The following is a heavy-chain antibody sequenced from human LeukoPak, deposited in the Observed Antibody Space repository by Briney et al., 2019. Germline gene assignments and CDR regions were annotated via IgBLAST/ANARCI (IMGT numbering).Heavy chain of an antibody. CDR2: ISGDGGST. Sequence: GGSLRLSCAASGFTFDDYAMHWVRQAPGKGLEWVPLISGDGGSTYYADSVKGRFTISRDNSKNSLYLQMNSLRTEDTALYYCAKDMGGAVGYYYYYGMDVWGQGTTVTVSS. J-gene: IGHJ6*02. CDR3: AKDMGGAVGYYYYYGMDV. D-gene: IGHD6-19*01. CDR1: GFTFDDYA. V-gene: IGHV3-43*02.